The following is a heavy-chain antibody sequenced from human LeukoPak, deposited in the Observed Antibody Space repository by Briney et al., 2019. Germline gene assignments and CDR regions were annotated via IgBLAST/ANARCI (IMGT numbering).Heavy chain of an antibody. J-gene: IGHJ4*02. V-gene: IGHV3-30*04. CDR3: ARKGGTVINYRHFDY. CDR2: ISSDGNNK. CDR1: GFTFSTYT. Sequence: QPGRSLRLSCAASGFTFSTYTMHWVRQAPGTGLQWVAAISSDGNNKFYADSVRGRFTISRDSSKSTLYLEMNSLRPEDTAIYYCARKGGTVINYRHFDYWGQGTRVTVSS. D-gene: IGHD1-7*01.